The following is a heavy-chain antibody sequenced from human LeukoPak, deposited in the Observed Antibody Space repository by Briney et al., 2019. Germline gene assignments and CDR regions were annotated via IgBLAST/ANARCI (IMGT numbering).Heavy chain of an antibody. Sequence: SETLSLTCTVSGGSISLYYWSWIRQPPGKGLEGIGYFYDTRSPKYNPSLERRGTISVDRSRNQFSLNLTSVTAADTAVYYCARGRGSLTYWGQGTLATVSS. CDR3: ARGRGSLTY. CDR2: FYDTRSP. J-gene: IGHJ4*02. CDR1: GGSISLYY. D-gene: IGHD3-10*01. V-gene: IGHV4-59*01.